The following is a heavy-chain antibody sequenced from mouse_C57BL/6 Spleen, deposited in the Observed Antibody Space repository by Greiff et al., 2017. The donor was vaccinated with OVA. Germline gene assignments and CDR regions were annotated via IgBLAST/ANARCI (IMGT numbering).Heavy chain of an antibody. CDR1: GFTFSDYG. CDR3: ARNDVLYYAMDY. V-gene: IGHV5-17*01. Sequence: EVKVVESGGGLVKPGGSLKLSCAASGFTFSDYGMHWVRQAPEKGLEWVAYISSGSSTIYYADTVKGRFTISRDNAKNTLFLQMTSLRSEDTAMYYCARNDVLYYAMDYWGQGTSVTVSS. CDR2: ISSGSSTI. D-gene: IGHD2-12*01. J-gene: IGHJ4*01.